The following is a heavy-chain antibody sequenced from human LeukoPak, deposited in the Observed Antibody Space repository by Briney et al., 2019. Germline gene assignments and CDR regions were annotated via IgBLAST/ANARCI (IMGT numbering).Heavy chain of an antibody. CDR1: DGSISSYY. V-gene: IGHV4-59*01. CDR2: IYYSGRT. D-gene: IGHD2-15*01. Sequence: SETLSLTCTVSDGSISSYYWSWIRQPPGKGLECIGYIYYSGRTNYNPSLKSRVTISLDTSKNQFSLKLSSVTAADTAVYYCARTYCSGGSCYSFFDYWGQGTLVTVSS. CDR3: ARTYCSGGSCYSFFDY. J-gene: IGHJ4*02.